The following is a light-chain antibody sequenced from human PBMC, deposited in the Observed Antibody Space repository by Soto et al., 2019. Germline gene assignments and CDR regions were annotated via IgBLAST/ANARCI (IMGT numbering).Light chain of an antibody. CDR3: HQYGSSPWT. CDR1: ESVASNY. V-gene: IGKV3-20*01. Sequence: EIVLTQSPGTLSLSPGERATLSCRASESVASNYLAWYQHKPGQAPRLLFFGASNRDTGIPDRFSGSGSGTDFTLTISRLEPEDFAVYYCHQYGSSPWTLGQGTKVDIK. CDR2: GAS. J-gene: IGKJ1*01.